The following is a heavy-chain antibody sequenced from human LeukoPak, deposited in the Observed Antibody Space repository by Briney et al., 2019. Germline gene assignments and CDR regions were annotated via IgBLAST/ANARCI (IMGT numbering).Heavy chain of an antibody. CDR1: GYTFTSYD. Sequence: ASVKVSCKASGYTFTSYDINWVRQATGQGLEWMGWMNPNSGNTGYAQKFQGRVTMTRNTSISTAYMELSSLRSEDTAVYYCAGGRYSSGWYTPQYYYYGMDVWGQGTTVTVSS. V-gene: IGHV1-8*01. CDR2: MNPNSGNT. D-gene: IGHD6-19*01. CDR3: AGGRYSSGWYTPQYYYYGMDV. J-gene: IGHJ6*02.